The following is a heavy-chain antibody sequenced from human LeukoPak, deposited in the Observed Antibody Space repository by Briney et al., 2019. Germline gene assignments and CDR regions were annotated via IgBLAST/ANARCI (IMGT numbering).Heavy chain of an antibody. D-gene: IGHD3-10*01. CDR2: INHSGST. CDR3: ARREGHTSMVRSFDY. Sequence: PSENLSLTCAVYGGSFSGYYWSWIRQPPGKGLEWIGEINHSGSTNYNPSLKSRVTISVDTSKNQFSLNLSSETAADTAVYYCARREGHTSMVRSFDYWGQGTLVTVSS. J-gene: IGHJ4*02. CDR1: GGSFSGYY. V-gene: IGHV4-34*01.